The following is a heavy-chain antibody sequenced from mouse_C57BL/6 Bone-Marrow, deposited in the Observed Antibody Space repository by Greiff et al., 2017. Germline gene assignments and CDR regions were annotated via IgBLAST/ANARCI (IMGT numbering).Heavy chain of an antibody. Sequence: VQLQQPGAELVMPGASVKLSCKASGYTFTSYWMHWVKQRPGQGLEWIGEIDPSDSYTNYNQKFKGKSTLTVDKSSSTAYMQLSSLTSEDSAVYFCARDCDYFDDWGQGTTVTVSS. CDR3: ARDCDYFDD. V-gene: IGHV1-69*01. CDR2: IDPSDSYT. CDR1: GYTFTSYW. J-gene: IGHJ2*01.